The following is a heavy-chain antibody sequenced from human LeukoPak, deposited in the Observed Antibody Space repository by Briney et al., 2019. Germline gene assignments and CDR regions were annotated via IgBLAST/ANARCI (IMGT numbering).Heavy chain of an antibody. CDR1: GGFISSGSYY. D-gene: IGHD3-16*01. V-gene: IGHV4-61*02. CDR3: ARKGKLGDAFDI. Sequence: SQTLSLTCTVSGGFISSGSYYWSWIRQPAGMRLEWIGRIYTSGSTNYNPSLKSRVTISVDTSKNQFSLKLSSVTAADTAVYYCARKGKLGDAFDIWGQGTMVTVSS. CDR2: IYTSGST. J-gene: IGHJ3*02.